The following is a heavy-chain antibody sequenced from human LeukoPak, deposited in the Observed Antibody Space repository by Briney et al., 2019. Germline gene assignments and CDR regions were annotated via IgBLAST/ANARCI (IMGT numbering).Heavy chain of an antibody. Sequence: PSETLSLTCTVSGGSISSYYWSWIRQPPGKGLEYIGYIYYSGSTNYNPSLKSRVTISVDTSKNQFSLKLSSVTAADTAVYYCARTEESGYSYGYFGYYYYMDVWGKGTTVTVSS. D-gene: IGHD5-18*01. V-gene: IGHV4-59*01. CDR1: GGSISSYY. J-gene: IGHJ6*03. CDR3: ARTEESGYSYGYFGYYYYMDV. CDR2: IYYSGST.